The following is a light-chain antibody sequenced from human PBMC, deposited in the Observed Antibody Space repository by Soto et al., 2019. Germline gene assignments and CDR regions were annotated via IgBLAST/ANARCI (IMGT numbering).Light chain of an antibody. CDR1: QSVSTN. V-gene: IGKV3-15*01. Sequence: TVMTQSPATLSVSPGERTTLSCRASQSVSTNLAWYQQKPGQPPRLLIYGASTRATGIPARFSGSASGTEFTLTISSLHSEDFAVYYCQQYNGWPFTFGPGTKVDIK. J-gene: IGKJ3*01. CDR3: QQYNGWPFT. CDR2: GAS.